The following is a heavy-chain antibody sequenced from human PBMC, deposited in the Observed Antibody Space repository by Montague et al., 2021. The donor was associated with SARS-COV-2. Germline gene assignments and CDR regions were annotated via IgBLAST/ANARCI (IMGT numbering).Heavy chain of an antibody. CDR3: ARWDSSGWFGRSYYGMDV. Sequence: SETLSLTCAVSGGSISSSNWWSWVRQPPGKGLEWIGEIYHSGSTNYNPSPKSRVTISVDKSKNQFSLMLSSVTAADTAVYYCARWDSSGWFGRSYYGMDVWGQGTTVTVSS. V-gene: IGHV4-4*02. CDR1: GGSISSSNW. D-gene: IGHD6-19*01. CDR2: IYHSGST. J-gene: IGHJ6*02.